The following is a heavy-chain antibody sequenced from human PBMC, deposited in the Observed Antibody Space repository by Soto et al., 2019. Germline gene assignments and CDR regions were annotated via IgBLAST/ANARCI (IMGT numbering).Heavy chain of an antibody. CDR2: ISGTGGTT. V-gene: IGHV3-23*01. CDR3: AKPSVVTALPSFPYAFDI. CDR1: GFTFSTYA. Sequence: GGSLRLSCAASGFTFSTYAMNWVRQAPGKGLEWVSAISGTGGTTYYADSVKGRFTVSRDNSKNTLYLQMNSLRVEDTAIYYCAKPSVVTALPSFPYAFDIRGQGTMVTVSS. D-gene: IGHD2-21*02. J-gene: IGHJ3*02.